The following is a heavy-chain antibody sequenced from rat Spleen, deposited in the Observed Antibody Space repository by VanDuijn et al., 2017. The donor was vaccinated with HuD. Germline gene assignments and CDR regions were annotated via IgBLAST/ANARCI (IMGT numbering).Heavy chain of an antibody. J-gene: IGHJ3*01. Sequence: EVQLVESGGGLVQPGRSLKLSCEASGFIFSNNYMAWVRQAPTKGLEWVAYISAGGGSAYYRDSVKGRFTISRDNAKSTLYLQMNNLRSEDTAMYYCTAGGLGARNWFAYWGQGTLVTVSS. CDR1: GFIFSNNY. V-gene: IGHV5-27*01. D-gene: IGHD5-1*01. CDR3: TAGGLGARNWFAY. CDR2: ISAGGGSA.